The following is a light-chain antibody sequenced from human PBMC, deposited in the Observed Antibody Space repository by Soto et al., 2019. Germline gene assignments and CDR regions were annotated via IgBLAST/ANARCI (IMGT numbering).Light chain of an antibody. CDR2: GAS. J-gene: IGKJ5*01. Sequence: ELVLTQSPGTLSLSPGARATLSCRASQTFGGTSIAWYQQKPGESPRSLIYGASSRATDVPDRFIGSGSGTDLTLTISSLEPEDFAVYYCQRRSNWPPPITFGQGTRVEIK. CDR1: QTFGGTS. CDR3: QRRSNWPPPIT. V-gene: IGKV3D-20*02.